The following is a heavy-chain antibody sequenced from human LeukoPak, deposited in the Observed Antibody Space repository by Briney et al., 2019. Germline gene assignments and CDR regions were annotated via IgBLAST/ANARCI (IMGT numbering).Heavy chain of an antibody. J-gene: IGHJ5*02. V-gene: IGHV1-2*02. CDR2: INPIRGET. D-gene: IGHD3-10*01. Sequence: ASVTVSFKSSGYTFTGYYIDWVRQAPGQGLEWMGWINPIRGETSCEKKFQGRVSMTRDTSITTAYMELNRLKSDDTAVYYCARDRPYYHEGLDRWGQGTRVTVSS. CDR1: GYTFTGYY. CDR3: ARDRPYYHEGLDR.